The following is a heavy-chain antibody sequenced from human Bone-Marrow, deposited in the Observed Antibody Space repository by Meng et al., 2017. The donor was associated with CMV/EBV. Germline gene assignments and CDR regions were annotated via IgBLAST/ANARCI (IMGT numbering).Heavy chain of an antibody. Sequence: GESLKISCAASGFTFSSYGMHWVRQAPGKGLEWVSYISSSGSTIYYADSVKGRFTISRDNAKNSLYLQMNSLRAEDTAVYYCARHRSLDYWGQGTLVTVSS. CDR1: GFTFSSYG. CDR3: ARHRSLDY. V-gene: IGHV3-48*04. J-gene: IGHJ4*02. CDR2: ISSSGSTI.